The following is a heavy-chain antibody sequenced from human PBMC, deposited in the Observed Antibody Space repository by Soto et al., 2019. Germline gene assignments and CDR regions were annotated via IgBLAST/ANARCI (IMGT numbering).Heavy chain of an antibody. CDR2: ISYDGGNQ. V-gene: IGHV3-30-3*01. CDR3: ARGPITQTPFIDH. Sequence: PGGSLRLSCEASGFTFSSYPMHWVRQAPGKGLEWVTVISYDGGNQYYADSVKGRFTISRDNSKDTLYLQMHSLRSDDTAVYFCARGPITQTPFIDHWGQGTLVTVSS. D-gene: IGHD1-20*01. J-gene: IGHJ4*02. CDR1: GFTFSSYP.